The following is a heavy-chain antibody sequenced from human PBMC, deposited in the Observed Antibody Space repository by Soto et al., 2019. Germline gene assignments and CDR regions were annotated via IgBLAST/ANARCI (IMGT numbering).Heavy chain of an antibody. D-gene: IGHD2-2*01. J-gene: IGHJ6*02. CDR2: INPNSGGT. CDR3: ARGNPRDIVLVPAAERLYYYYYGMDV. Sequence: GASVKVSCKASGYTFTGYYMHWVRQAPGQGLEWMGWINPNSGGTNYAQKFQGWVTMTRDTSISTAYMELSRLRSDDTAVYYCARGNPRDIVLVPAAERLYYYYYGMDVWGQGTTVTVSS. V-gene: IGHV1-2*04. CDR1: GYTFTGYY.